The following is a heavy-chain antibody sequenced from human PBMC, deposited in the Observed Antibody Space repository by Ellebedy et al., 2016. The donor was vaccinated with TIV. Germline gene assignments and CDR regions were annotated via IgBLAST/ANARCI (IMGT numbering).Heavy chain of an antibody. CDR3: VRSGHSDGYFDY. J-gene: IGHJ4*02. V-gene: IGHV3-53*01. D-gene: IGHD3-10*01. CDR1: GFTFSDYY. Sequence: PGGSLRLSCVASGFTFSDYYMSWIRQAPGKGLEWVSVLYSDDKTYYADSVKGRFTFSRDNSRNTVSLQMSGLRAEDTAIYYCVRSGHSDGYFDYWGQGTLVTVSS. CDR2: LYSDDKT.